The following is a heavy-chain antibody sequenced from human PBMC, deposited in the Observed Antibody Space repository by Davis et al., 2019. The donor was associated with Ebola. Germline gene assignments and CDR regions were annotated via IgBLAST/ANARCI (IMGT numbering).Heavy chain of an antibody. CDR3: ARHCGSASCYFRFDP. D-gene: IGHD2-2*01. CDR1: GGSFRGQY. V-gene: IGHV4-34*01. J-gene: IGHJ5*02. CDR2: TSHSGVA. Sequence: PSETLSLTCAVYGGSFRGQYWSWIRQPPGKGLEWIGETSHSGVAKYNPSLKRRVTISVDTSENQLSLRLSSVTAADTAVYYCARHCGSASCYFRFDPWGQGTLVTVSS.